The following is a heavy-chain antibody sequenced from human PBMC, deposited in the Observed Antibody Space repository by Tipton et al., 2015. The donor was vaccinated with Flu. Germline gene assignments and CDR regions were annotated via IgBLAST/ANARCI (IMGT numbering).Heavy chain of an antibody. V-gene: IGHV4-39*07. D-gene: IGHD5-18*01. CDR3: ARDRSDPSGYSSGLPLYYYYYYGMDV. J-gene: IGHJ6*02. Sequence: TLSLTCTVSGDSISSSSYYWGWIRQPPGKGLEWIGSIYYSGSTYYNPSLKSRVTISVDTSKNQFSLKLSSVTAADTAVYYCARDRSDPSGYSSGLPLYYYYYYGMDVWGQGTAVTVSS. CDR1: GDSISSSSYY. CDR2: IYYSGST.